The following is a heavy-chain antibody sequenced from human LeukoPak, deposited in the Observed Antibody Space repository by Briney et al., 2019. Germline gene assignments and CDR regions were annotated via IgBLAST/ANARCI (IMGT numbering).Heavy chain of an antibody. CDR1: GGSITSDPHY. CDR2: IYYRGNT. CDR3: ARRLGNYIDY. V-gene: IGHV4-39*01. Sequence: KPSETLSLTCTVSGGSITSDPHYWVWIRQPPGKGLEWIGTIYYRGNTYYNPSLKSRVTISVDTSKNQFSLRLSSVTAPDTAVYYCARRLGNYIDYWGQGTLVTVSS. J-gene: IGHJ4*02. D-gene: IGHD3-16*01.